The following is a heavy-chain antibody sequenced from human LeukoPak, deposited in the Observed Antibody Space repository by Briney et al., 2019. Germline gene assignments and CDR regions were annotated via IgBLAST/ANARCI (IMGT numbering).Heavy chain of an antibody. CDR3: ARDGYQRPPGLH. Sequence: PGGSLRLSCAASGFSVSSNYMSWVRQAPGKGLEWVSVIYGGGNTDYADSVKGRFTISRDNSKNTVDLQMNSLRAEDPAVYYCARDGYQRPPGLHWGQGTLVTVSS. CDR2: IYGGGNT. CDR1: GFSVSSNY. J-gene: IGHJ1*01. D-gene: IGHD5-12*01. V-gene: IGHV3-66*01.